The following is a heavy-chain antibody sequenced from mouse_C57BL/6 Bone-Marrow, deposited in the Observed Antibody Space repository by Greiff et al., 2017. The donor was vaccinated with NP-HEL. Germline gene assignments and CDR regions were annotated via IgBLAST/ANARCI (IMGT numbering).Heavy chain of an antibody. CDR3: AVITTVVAPDY. D-gene: IGHD1-1*01. V-gene: IGHV1-63*01. J-gene: IGHJ2*01. CDR1: GYTFTNYW. Sequence: VQLQQSGAELVRPGPSVKMSCKASGYTFTNYWIGWAKQRPGHGLEWIGDIYPGGGYTNYNEKFKGKATLTADKSSSTAYMQCSSLTSEDSAIYYCAVITTVVAPDYGGEGTTLTVSS. CDR2: IYPGGGYT.